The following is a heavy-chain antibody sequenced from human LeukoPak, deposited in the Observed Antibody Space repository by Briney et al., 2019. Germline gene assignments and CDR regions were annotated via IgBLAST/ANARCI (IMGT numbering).Heavy chain of an antibody. CDR2: IKQDGSEK. V-gene: IGHV3-7*01. Sequence: GGSLRLSCAASGFTFSSYWMSWVRQAPGKGLEWVANIKQDGSEKYYVDSVKGRFTISRDNAKNSLYLQMNSLRAEDTAAYYCARDYDILTEGDYYYYYMDVWGKGTTVTVSS. CDR3: ARDYDILTEGDYYYYYMDV. D-gene: IGHD3-9*01. CDR1: GFTFSSYW. J-gene: IGHJ6*03.